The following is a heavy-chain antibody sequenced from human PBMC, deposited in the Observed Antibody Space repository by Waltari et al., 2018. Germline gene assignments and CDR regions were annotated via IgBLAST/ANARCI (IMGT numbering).Heavy chain of an antibody. CDR2: MSDAGENT. Sequence: EVQVWESGGGFVQPGGSMRLSCAAAGFTFSTFDMSWVRQAPGKGLEWVSVSVMSDAGENTHYAESVKGRFTVSRDSSKNTLYLQMNRLRAEDTAVYYCTKGAWLDYWGQGTLVTVSS. CDR3: TKGAWLDY. CDR1: GFTFSTFD. V-gene: IGHV3-23*01. J-gene: IGHJ4*02.